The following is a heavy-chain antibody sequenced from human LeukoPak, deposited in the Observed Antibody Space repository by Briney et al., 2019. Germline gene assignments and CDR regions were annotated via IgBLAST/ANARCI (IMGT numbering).Heavy chain of an antibody. J-gene: IGHJ4*02. D-gene: IGHD3-22*01. CDR3: AKVKDSMIVVVTIFDY. V-gene: IGHV3-23*01. Sequence: GGSLRLSCAASGFTFSSYAMSWVRQAPGKGLEWVSAISGSGDSTYYAGSVRGRFTIARDNTKNTLYLQRNSLRAEGTAVYYCAKVKDSMIVVVTIFDYWGQGTLVTVSS. CDR1: GFTFSSYA. CDR2: ISGSGDST.